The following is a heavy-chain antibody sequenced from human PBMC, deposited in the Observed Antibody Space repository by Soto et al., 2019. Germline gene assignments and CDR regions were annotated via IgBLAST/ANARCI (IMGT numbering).Heavy chain of an antibody. D-gene: IGHD6-13*01. J-gene: IGHJ6*02. CDR1: GYSFTSYW. CDR3: ARHPYSSSCDYYYGMDV. Sequence: GESLKISCKGSGYSFTSYWISWVRQMPGKGLEWMGRIDPSDSYTNYSPSFQGHVTISADKSISTAYLQWSSLKASDTAMYYCARHPYSSSCDYYYGMDVWGQGTKVTVSS. V-gene: IGHV5-10-1*01. CDR2: IDPSDSYT.